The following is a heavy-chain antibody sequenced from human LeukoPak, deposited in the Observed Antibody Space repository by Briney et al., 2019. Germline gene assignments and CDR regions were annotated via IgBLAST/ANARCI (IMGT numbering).Heavy chain of an antibody. V-gene: IGHV4-59*01. CDR1: GGSISSYY. CDR2: IYYSGST. CDR3: AIGSFLLRYFDY. D-gene: IGHD2-21*01. J-gene: IGHJ4*02. Sequence: SETLSLTCTVSGGSISSYYWSWIRQPPGKGPEWIGYIYYSGSTNYNPSLKSRVTISVDTSKNQFSLKLSSVTAADTAVYYCAIGSFLLRYFDYWGQGTLVTVSS.